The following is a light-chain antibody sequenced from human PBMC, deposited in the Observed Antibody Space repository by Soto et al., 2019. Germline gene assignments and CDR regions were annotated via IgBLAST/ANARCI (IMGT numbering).Light chain of an antibody. CDR2: EVT. Sequence: QSALTQPASVSGSPGQSITVSCTGTSRDIGFFNYVSWYQQYPGNAPKLIIFEVTNRPSGVSHRFSGSKSGNTASLTISGPQAEDGADYFCASYTTRSTYVFGSGTRSPS. CDR1: SRDIGFFNY. V-gene: IGLV2-14*01. J-gene: IGLJ1*01. CDR3: ASYTTRSTYV.